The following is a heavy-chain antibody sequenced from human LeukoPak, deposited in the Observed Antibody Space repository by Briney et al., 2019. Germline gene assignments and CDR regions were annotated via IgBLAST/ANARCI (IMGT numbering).Heavy chain of an antibody. V-gene: IGHV1-18*01. D-gene: IGHD4-17*01. J-gene: IGHJ4*02. CDR2: ISAYNGNT. CDR1: GYTFTSYG. CDR3: ARDFGGPDGDSDVPIYYFDY. Sequence: ASVKVSCKASGYTFTSYGISWVRQAPGQGLEWMGWISAYNGNTDYAQKLQGRVTMTTDTSTSTAYMELRSLRSDDTAVYYCARDFGGPDGDSDVPIYYFDYWGQGTLVTVSS.